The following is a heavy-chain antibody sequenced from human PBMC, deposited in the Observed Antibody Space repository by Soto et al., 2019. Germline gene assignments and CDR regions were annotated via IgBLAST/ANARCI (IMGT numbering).Heavy chain of an antibody. CDR2: IIPLSGTA. V-gene: IGHV1-69*01. J-gene: IGHJ6*02. Sequence: QVQLVQSGAEVRKPGSSVKVSCKASGGTFSNHAISWVRQAPGQGPEWMGGIIPLSGTANYAQKFQGRVTITADESTSTAYMELSSLRSEDTAVYYCARDPGHIVATMAYYYYYGMDVWGQGTTVTVSS. CDR3: ARDPGHIVATMAYYYYYGMDV. CDR1: GGTFSNHA. D-gene: IGHD5-12*01.